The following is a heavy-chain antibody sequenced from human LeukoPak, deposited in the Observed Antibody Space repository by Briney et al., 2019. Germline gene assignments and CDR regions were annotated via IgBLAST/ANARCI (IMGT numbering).Heavy chain of an antibody. CDR3: ARDKVATIDY. CDR1: GFTFSSYS. J-gene: IGHJ4*02. Sequence: GGSLRLSCAASGFTFSSYSMNWVRQAPGKGLEWVSSISSSSSYIYYADSVKGRFTISRDNDKNSLYLQMNSLRAEDTAVYYCARDKVATIDYWGQGTLVTVSS. V-gene: IGHV3-21*01. CDR2: ISSSSSYI. D-gene: IGHD5-24*01.